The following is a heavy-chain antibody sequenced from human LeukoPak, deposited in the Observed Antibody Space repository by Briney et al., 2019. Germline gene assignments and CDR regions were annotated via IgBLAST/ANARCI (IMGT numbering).Heavy chain of an antibody. CDR3: AGSVYYDILTGLDY. CDR1: GFTFSDYY. CDR2: ISSSGSTI. J-gene: IGHJ4*02. Sequence: GGSLRLSCAASGFTFSDYYMSWIRQAPGKGLEWVSYISSSGSTIYYADSVKGRFTISRDNAKNSLYLQMNSLRAEDTAVYYCAGSVYYDILTGLDYWGQGTLVTVSS. D-gene: IGHD3-9*01. V-gene: IGHV3-11*01.